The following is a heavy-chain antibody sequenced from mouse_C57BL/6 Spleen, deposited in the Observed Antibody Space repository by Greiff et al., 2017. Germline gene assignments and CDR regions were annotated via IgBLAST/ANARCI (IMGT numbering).Heavy chain of an antibody. CDR1: GYTFTSYW. CDR3: ARGITTVVAPMDY. D-gene: IGHD1-1*01. V-gene: IGHV1-7*01. J-gene: IGHJ4*01. Sequence: QVQLQQSGAELAKPGASVKLSCKASGYTFTSYWMHWVKQRPGQGLEWIGYINPSSGYTKYNQKFKDKATLTADKSSSTAYMQLSSLTYEYSAVXDCARGITTVVAPMDYWGQGTSVTVSS. CDR2: INPSSGYT.